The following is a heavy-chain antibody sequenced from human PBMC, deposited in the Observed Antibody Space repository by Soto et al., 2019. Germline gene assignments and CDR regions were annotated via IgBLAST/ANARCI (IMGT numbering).Heavy chain of an antibody. CDR2: IKQDGSEK. Sequence: EVQLVESGGGLVQPGGSLTVSCAASGFTFSNYWMSWLRQAPGKGLGWVANIKQDGSEKYHVDSVKGRFTISRDNAMNSLYLQMHSLRADDMAVYYCARRASGASFDLWGQGTVVTVSS. V-gene: IGHV3-7*01. CDR1: GFTFSNYW. CDR3: ARRASGASFDL. D-gene: IGHD1-26*01. J-gene: IGHJ3*01.